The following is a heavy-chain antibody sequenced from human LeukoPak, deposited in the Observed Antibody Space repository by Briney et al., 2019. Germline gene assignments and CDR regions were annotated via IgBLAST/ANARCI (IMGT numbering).Heavy chain of an antibody. J-gene: IGHJ4*02. D-gene: IGHD6-13*01. CDR1: GGSFSGYY. V-gene: IGHV4-34*01. CDR3: ARQAYAAATDY. CDR2: INHSGST. Sequence: SETLSLTCAVYGGSFSGYYWSWIRQPPGKGLEWIGEINHSGSTNYNPSLKSRVTISVDTSKNQFSLKLSSVTAADTAVYYCARQAYAAATDYWGQGTLVTVPS.